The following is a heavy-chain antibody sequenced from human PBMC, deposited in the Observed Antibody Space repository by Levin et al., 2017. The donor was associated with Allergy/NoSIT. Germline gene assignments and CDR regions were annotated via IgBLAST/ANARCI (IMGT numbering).Heavy chain of an antibody. Sequence: GSLRLSCAVYGGSFSGYYWSWIRQPPGKGLEWIGEINHSGSTNYNPSLKSRVTISVDTSKNQFSLKLSSVTAADTAVYYCATWHDGESYTWFDPWGQGTLVTVSS. CDR2: INHSGST. CDR1: GGSFSGYY. CDR3: ATWHDGESYTWFDP. J-gene: IGHJ5*02. V-gene: IGHV4-34*01.